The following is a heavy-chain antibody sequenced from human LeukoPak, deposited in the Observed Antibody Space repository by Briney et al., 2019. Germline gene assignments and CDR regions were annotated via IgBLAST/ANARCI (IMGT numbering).Heavy chain of an antibody. CDR3: ARRRCGTTTSCSVDY. Sequence: SETLSLTCTVSGGSISSGDYYWSWIRQPPGKGLEWIGYIYYSGSTYYNPSLKSRLTISVDTSSNQFSLKLSSVTAADTAVYFCARRRCGTTTSCSVDYWGQGTLVTVSS. CDR1: GGSISSGDYY. CDR2: IYYSGST. J-gene: IGHJ4*02. D-gene: IGHD2-2*01. V-gene: IGHV4-30-4*01.